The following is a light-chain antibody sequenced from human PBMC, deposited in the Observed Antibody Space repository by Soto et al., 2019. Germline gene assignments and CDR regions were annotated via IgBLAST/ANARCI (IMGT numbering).Light chain of an antibody. V-gene: IGKV3-20*01. Sequence: DIVLTQSPGTLFLSPGERATLSCRASQSVTSSFLAWYQQKPGQAPRLLIYAASSRATGIPDRFSGSGSGTDFTLTISRLEPEDFAVYYCQQYHNSPPYTFGQGTKLEIK. CDR2: AAS. CDR1: QSVTSSF. CDR3: QQYHNSPPYT. J-gene: IGKJ2*01.